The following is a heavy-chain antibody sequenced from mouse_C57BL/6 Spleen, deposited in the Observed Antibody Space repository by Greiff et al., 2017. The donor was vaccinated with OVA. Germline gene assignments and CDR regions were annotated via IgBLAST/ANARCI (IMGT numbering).Heavy chain of an antibody. CDR2: IDPETGGT. CDR1: GYTFTDYE. J-gene: IGHJ2*01. CDR3: TRRVDY. Sequence: VQLQESGAELVRPGASVTLSCKASGYTFTDYEMHWVKQTPVHGLEWIGAIDPETGGTAYNQKFKGKAILTADKSSSTAYMELRSLTSEDSAVYYCTRRVDYWGQGTTLTVSS. V-gene: IGHV1-15*01.